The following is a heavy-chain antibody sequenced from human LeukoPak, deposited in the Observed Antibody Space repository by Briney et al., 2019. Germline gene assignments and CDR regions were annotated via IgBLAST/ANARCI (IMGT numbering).Heavy chain of an antibody. V-gene: IGHV3-33*06. CDR2: IWYDGSNK. CDR1: GFTFSSYG. J-gene: IGHJ4*02. D-gene: IGHD1-7*01. Sequence: PGGSLRLSCAASGFTFSSYGMHWVRQAPGKGLEWVAVIWYDGSNKYYADSVKGRFTISRDNSKNTLYLQMNSLRAEDTGVYYCAKDFGSGITGTTTLDYWGQGTLVTVSS. CDR3: AKDFGSGITGTTTLDY.